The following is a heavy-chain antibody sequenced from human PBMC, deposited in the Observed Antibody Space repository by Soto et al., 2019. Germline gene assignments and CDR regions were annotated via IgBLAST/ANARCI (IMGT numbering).Heavy chain of an antibody. CDR2: IYYSGST. J-gene: IGHJ6*02. CDR3: ARGTESAFYNYGMDV. Sequence: QVQLQQSGPGLVKPSQTLSLTCTVSGGSISGGGYYWSWIRQHPGKGLEWIGYIYYSGSTYYNPSLKGRIIISLDTSKNQFSLKLSSVTAADTAVYYCARGTESAFYNYGMDVGGQGTTVTVS. CDR1: GGSISGGGYY. V-gene: IGHV4-31*03. D-gene: IGHD1-1*01.